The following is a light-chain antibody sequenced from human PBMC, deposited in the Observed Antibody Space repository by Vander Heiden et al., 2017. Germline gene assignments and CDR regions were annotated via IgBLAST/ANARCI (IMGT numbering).Light chain of an antibody. CDR3: QSADSSGTYHVG. Sequence: SYELTQPPSVSVSPGQTARITCSGDALPKQYAYWYQQKPGQAPVLVRYKDSERPSGIPERFSGSSSGTTVTLTISGVQAEDESDYYCQSADSSGTYHVGFGGGTKLTVL. J-gene: IGLJ2*01. CDR2: KDS. V-gene: IGLV3-25*03. CDR1: ALPKQY.